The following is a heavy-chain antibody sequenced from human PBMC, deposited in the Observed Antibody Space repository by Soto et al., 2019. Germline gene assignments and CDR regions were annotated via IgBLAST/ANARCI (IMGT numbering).Heavy chain of an antibody. D-gene: IGHD3-3*01. CDR3: ARDPPDFWSGYSGFDY. J-gene: IGHJ4*02. CDR2: ISSSSSTI. CDR1: GFTFSSYS. Sequence: PGGSLRLSCAASGFTFSSYSMNWVRQAPGKGLEWVSYISSSSSTIYYADSVKGRFTISRDNAKNSLYLQMNSLRDEDTAVYYCARDPPDFWSGYSGFDYWGQGTLVTVSS. V-gene: IGHV3-48*02.